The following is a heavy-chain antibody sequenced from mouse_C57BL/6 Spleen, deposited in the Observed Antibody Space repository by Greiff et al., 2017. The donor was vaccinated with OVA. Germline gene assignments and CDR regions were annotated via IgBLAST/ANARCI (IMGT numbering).Heavy chain of an antibody. CDR1: GYTFTSYW. CDR2: IDPSDSYT. V-gene: IGHV1-69*01. Sequence: QVHVKQPGAELVMPGASVKLSCKASGYTFTSYWMHWVKQRPGQGLEWIGEIDPSDSYTNYNQKFKGKSTLTVDKSSSTAYMQLSSLTSEDSAVYYCARQDGSPWYFDVWGTGTTVTVSS. J-gene: IGHJ1*03. D-gene: IGHD1-1*01. CDR3: ARQDGSPWYFDV.